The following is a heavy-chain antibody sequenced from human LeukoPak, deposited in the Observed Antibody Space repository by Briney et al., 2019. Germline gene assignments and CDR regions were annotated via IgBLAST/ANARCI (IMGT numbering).Heavy chain of an antibody. CDR3: VGGQQLGFDY. Sequence: PGGSLRLSCAASGFTFSSYSMNWVRQAPGKGLEWVPSISSSSSYIYYADSVKGRFTIPRDNAKNSLYLQMNSLRAEDTAVYYCVGGQQLGFDYWGQGTLVTVSS. D-gene: IGHD6-13*01. CDR1: GFTFSSYS. V-gene: IGHV3-21*01. CDR2: ISSSSSYI. J-gene: IGHJ4*02.